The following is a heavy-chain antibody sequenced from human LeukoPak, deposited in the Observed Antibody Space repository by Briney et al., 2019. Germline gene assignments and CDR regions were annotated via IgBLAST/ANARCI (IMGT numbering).Heavy chain of an antibody. V-gene: IGHV3-53*01. J-gene: IGHJ4*02. Sequence: PGGPLRLSCAASGFTVSSNYMSWVRQAPGKGLEWVSVIYSGGSTYYADSVKGRFTISRDNSKNTLYLQMNSLRAEDTAVYYCARESDYYFDYWGQGTLVTVSS. CDR1: GFTVSSNY. CDR3: ARESDYYFDY. CDR2: IYSGGST.